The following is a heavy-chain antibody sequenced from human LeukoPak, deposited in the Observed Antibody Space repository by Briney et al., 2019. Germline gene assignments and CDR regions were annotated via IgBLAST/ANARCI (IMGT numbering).Heavy chain of an antibody. CDR3: ARVGEIYSGWYGSFDY. CDR2: ISSSSSTI. V-gene: IGHV3-48*02. CDR1: GFTFSSYS. D-gene: IGHD6-19*01. J-gene: IGHJ4*02. Sequence: GGSLRLSCAASGFTFSSYSMNWVRQAPGKGLEWVSYISSSSSTIYYADSVKGRFTISRDNAKSSLYLQMNSLRDEDTAVYYCARVGEIYSGWYGSFDYWGQGTLVTVSS.